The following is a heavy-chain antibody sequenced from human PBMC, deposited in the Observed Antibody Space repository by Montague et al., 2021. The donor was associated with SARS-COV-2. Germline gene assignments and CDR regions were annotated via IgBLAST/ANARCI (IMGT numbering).Heavy chain of an antibody. Sequence: SETLSLTCNASGGSINSYSWSWIRQPPGKGLEWIANFHYSGRSDHNPSLESRVTISVDMSQSQVSLKLTAVTAADTAVYYCVREKLIWGLRHGMDVWGQGTTVIVSS. V-gene: IGHV4-59*01. J-gene: IGHJ6*02. CDR2: FHYSGRS. CDR3: VREKLIWGLRHGMDV. CDR1: GGSINSYS. D-gene: IGHD3/OR15-3a*01.